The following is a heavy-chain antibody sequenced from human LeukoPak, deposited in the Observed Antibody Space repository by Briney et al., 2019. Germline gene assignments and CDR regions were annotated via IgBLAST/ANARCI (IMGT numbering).Heavy chain of an antibody. Sequence: GGSLRLSCAASGFTFSDYYMSWIRQAPGKGLEWVSYISSSGSTIYYADSVKGRFTISRDNAKNSLYLQMNSLRAEDTAVYYCASGDYDFWSGYTPYGMDVWGQGTTVTVSS. CDR2: ISSSGSTI. CDR3: ASGDYDFWSGYTPYGMDV. D-gene: IGHD3-3*01. V-gene: IGHV3-11*01. J-gene: IGHJ6*02. CDR1: GFTFSDYY.